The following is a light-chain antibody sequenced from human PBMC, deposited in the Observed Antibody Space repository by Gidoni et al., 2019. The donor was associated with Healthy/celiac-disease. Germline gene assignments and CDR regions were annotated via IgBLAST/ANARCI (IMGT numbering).Light chain of an antibody. CDR2: WAS. J-gene: IGKJ2*01. CDR1: QSVLYSSNNKNY. CDR3: QQYYSTPYT. V-gene: IGKV4-1*01. Sequence: NCKSSQSVLYSSNNKNYLAWYQQKPGQPPKLIIYWASTRESGVPDRFSGSGSGTDFTLTISSLQAEDVAVYYCQQYYSTPYTFXXXTKLEIK.